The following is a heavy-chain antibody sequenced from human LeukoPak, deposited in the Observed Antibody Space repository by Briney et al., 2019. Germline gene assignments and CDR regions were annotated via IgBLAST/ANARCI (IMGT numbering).Heavy chain of an antibody. V-gene: IGHV1-46*01. J-gene: IGHJ5*02. CDR1: VYSFTSHY. CDR3: ARDNSVGDIAWWFDP. D-gene: IGHD3-16*02. Sequence: ASVKVSCKASVYSFTSHYMHWVRQAPGQGLEWRGLINPTGSSTLYAQKFQGRVTMTRDMSTTTDYMELSSLRSEDTAVYYCARDNSVGDIAWWFDPWGQGTLVTVSS. CDR2: INPTGSST.